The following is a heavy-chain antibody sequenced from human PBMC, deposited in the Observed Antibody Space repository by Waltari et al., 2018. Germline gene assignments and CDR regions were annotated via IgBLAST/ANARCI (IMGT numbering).Heavy chain of an antibody. CDR3: ARGSYGNPFFDY. V-gene: IGHV3-30*01. CDR1: GFTFSSYT. J-gene: IGHJ4*02. D-gene: IGHD5-18*01. Sequence: QVQLVESGGGVVQPGRSLRLSCAASGFTFSSYTMHWVRQAPGKGLEWVAVRSYEGTNKYYADSVKRRFTISRDNSKSTLYLQMNSLRAEDTAVYYCARGSYGNPFFDYWGQGTLVIVSS. CDR2: RSYEGTNK.